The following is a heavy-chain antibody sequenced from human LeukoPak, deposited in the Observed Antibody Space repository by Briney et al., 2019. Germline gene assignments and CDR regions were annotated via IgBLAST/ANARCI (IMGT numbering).Heavy chain of an antibody. D-gene: IGHD6-25*01. CDR1: GYTFTGYH. J-gene: IGHJ4*02. CDR2: INPNSGGT. V-gene: IGHV1-2*02. CDR3: AGRPDIATVPTFDY. Sequence: PKASVKVSCKASGYTFTGYHIHWVRQAPGQGLEWMGWINPNSGGTNYAQKFQGRVTMTGDTSISTAYMEPSRLSSDDTAIYYCAGRPDIATVPTFDYWGQGTLVTVSS.